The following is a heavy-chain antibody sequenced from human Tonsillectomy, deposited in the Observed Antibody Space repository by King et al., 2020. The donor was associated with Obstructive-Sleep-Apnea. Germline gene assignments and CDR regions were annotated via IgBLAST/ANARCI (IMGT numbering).Heavy chain of an antibody. Sequence: VQLQESGPGLVKASETLSLTCTVSGYSISSGYYWGWIRQPPGKGREWIGSVYHSGSTYDNLSLKSLVTMSVDTSRNQFSLNLTSVTAADAAMYYCARGGLNDYGDYGVFVYWGQGTLVTVSS. CDR1: GYSISSGYY. V-gene: IGHV4-38-2*02. CDR2: VYHSGST. CDR3: ARGGLNDYGDYGVFVY. J-gene: IGHJ4*02. D-gene: IGHD4-17*01.